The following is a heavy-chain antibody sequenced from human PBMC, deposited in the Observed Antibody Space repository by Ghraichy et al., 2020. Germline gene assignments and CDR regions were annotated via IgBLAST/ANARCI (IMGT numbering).Heavy chain of an antibody. CDR3: ASGVLPTTRDYYYYYMDV. CDR2: IYYSGST. J-gene: IGHJ6*03. V-gene: IGHV4-39*01. CDR1: GGSISSSSYY. D-gene: IGHD1-1*01. Sequence: SETLSLTCTVSGGSISSSSYYWGWIRQPPGKGLEWIGSIYYSGSTYYNPSLKSRVTISVDTSKNQFSLKLSSVTAADTAVYYCASGVLPTTRDYYYYYMDVWGKGTTVTVSS.